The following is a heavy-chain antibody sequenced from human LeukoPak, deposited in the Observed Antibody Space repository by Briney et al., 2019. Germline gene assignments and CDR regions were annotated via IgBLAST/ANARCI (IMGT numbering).Heavy chain of an antibody. V-gene: IGHV4-34*01. J-gene: IGHJ4*02. CDR1: GGSFSGYY. Sequence: PSETLSLTCAVYGGSFSGYYWSWIRQPPGKGLEWIGEINHSGSTNYNPSLKSRVTISVDTSKNQFSLKLSSVTAADTAVYYCARQGYYDFWSAYYFDYRGQGTLVTVSS. CDR3: ARQGYYDFWSAYYFDY. D-gene: IGHD3-3*01. CDR2: INHSGST.